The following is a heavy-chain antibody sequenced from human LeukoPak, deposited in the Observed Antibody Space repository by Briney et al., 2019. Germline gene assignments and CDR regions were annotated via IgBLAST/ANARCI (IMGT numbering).Heavy chain of an antibody. CDR2: IYTSGST. CDR1: GGSISSGSYY. CDR3: ASYSGYDSYAFDI. Sequence: PSQTLSLTCTVSGGSISSGSYYWSWIRQPAGKGLEWIGRIYTSGSTNYNPSLKSRVTISVDTSKNQFSLKLSSVTAADTAVYYCASYSGYDSYAFDIWGQGTMVTVSS. V-gene: IGHV4-61*02. J-gene: IGHJ3*02. D-gene: IGHD5-12*01.